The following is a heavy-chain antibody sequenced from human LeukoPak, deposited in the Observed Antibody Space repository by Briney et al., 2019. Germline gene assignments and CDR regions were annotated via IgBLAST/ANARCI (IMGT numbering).Heavy chain of an antibody. D-gene: IGHD3-22*01. CDR3: AGNRYYYDSSGYYYEFDY. CDR2: IYYSGST. Sequence: SETLSLTCTVSGGSISSSSYYWGWIRQPPGKGLEWIGSIYYSGSTYYNPSLKSRVTISVDTSKNQFSLKLSSVTAAGTAVYYCAGNRYYYDSSGYYYEFDYWGQGTLVTVSS. J-gene: IGHJ4*02. CDR1: GGSISSSSYY. V-gene: IGHV4-39*01.